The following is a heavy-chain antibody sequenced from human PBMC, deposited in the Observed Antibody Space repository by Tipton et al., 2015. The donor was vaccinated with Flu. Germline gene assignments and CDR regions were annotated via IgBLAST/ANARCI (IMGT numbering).Heavy chain of an antibody. Sequence: TLSLTCTISGDSIRSDYYWGWIRQFPGKGLEWIGSVSRSGNTNYNPSLKSRVTISIDTSKNQFSLKMKSVTAADKAVYYCVRRDYSNYVSDPKSWFDPWGQGTLVIVSS. D-gene: IGHD4-11*01. V-gene: IGHV4-38-2*02. CDR1: GDSIRSDYY. CDR3: VRRDYSNYVSDPKSWFDP. CDR2: VSRSGNT. J-gene: IGHJ5*02.